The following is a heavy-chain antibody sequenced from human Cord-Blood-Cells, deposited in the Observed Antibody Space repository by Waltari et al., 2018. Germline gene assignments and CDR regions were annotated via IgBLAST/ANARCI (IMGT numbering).Heavy chain of an antibody. CDR3: ATSQRFLEWLLYFDY. J-gene: IGHJ4*02. CDR1: GSTLTELS. D-gene: IGHD3-3*01. Sequence: QVQLVQSGAEVKKPGASVKVSCKVSGSTLTELSMHWVRQAPGKGLEWMGGFEPEDGETIYAQKFQGRVTMTEDTSTDTAYMELSSLRSEDTAVYYCATSQRFLEWLLYFDYWGQGTLVTVSS. V-gene: IGHV1-24*01. CDR2: FEPEDGET.